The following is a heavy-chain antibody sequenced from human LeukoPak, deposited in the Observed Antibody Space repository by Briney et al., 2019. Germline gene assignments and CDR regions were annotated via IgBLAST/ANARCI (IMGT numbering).Heavy chain of an antibody. CDR2: ILYSGST. V-gene: IGHV4-59*01. Sequence: PSETLSLTCSVSGGSISSDYWSWIRQPPEKGLEWIGYILYSGSTNYNPSLKSRLTISVDTSKTQFSLKLSSVTAADTAVYYCAGEYCTRTTCYFDYWGQGTLVTVSS. D-gene: IGHD2-2*01. CDR3: AGEYCTRTTCYFDY. CDR1: GGSISSDY. J-gene: IGHJ4*02.